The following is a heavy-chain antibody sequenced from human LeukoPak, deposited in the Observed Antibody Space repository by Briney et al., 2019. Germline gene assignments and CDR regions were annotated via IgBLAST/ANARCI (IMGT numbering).Heavy chain of an antibody. Sequence: PSETLSLTCTVSGGSISSNSNYWAWIRQPPGRGLEWIGSISYGGSTYYSPSLESRVTISVDTSKNQFSLRLSSVTAAYTAVYYCARQALWFFDHWGQGTLVTVSS. CDR1: GGSISSNSNY. J-gene: IGHJ4*02. D-gene: IGHD2-21*01. CDR2: ISYGGST. CDR3: ARQALWFFDH. V-gene: IGHV4-39*01.